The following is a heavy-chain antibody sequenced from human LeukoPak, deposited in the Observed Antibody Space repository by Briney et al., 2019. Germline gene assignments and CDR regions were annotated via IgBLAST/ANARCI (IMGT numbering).Heavy chain of an antibody. CDR2: INPNSGGT. CDR3: ARGRYSGNYVDY. CDR1: GYTFTDYY. D-gene: IGHD5-12*01. Sequence: ASVKVSFKASGYTFTDYYIHWVRQAPGQGLEWMAWINPNSGGTSSAQRFQGRVTMTRDTSISTAYMELSRLQSDDTAIYYCARGRYSGNYVDYWGQGTLVTVSS. V-gene: IGHV1-2*02. J-gene: IGHJ4*02.